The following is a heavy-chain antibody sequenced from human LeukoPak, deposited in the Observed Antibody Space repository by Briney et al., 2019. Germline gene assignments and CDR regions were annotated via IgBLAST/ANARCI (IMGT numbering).Heavy chain of an antibody. D-gene: IGHD1-7*01. J-gene: IGHJ6*03. CDR2: MNPNSGNT. CDR3: ARSPRNYWANYYYYMDV. CDR1: GYTFTSYD. Sequence: ASVKVSCKASGYTFTSYDINWVRQATGQGLEWMGWMNPNSGNTGYAQKFQGRVTMTRNTSISTAYMELSSLRSEDTAVYYCARSPRNYWANYYYYMDVWGTGTTVTVSS. V-gene: IGHV1-8*01.